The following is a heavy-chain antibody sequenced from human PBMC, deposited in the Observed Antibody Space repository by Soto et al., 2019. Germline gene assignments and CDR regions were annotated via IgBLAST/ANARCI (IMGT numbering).Heavy chain of an antibody. J-gene: IGHJ5*02. CDR1: GGSISSYY. Sequence: SETLSLTCTVSGGSISSYYWSWIRQPPAKGLEWIGYIYYSGSTNYNPSLKSRVTISVDTSKNQFSLKLSSVTAADTAVYYCARTPGWFDPWGQGTLVTVSS. V-gene: IGHV4-59*01. CDR3: ARTPGWFDP. CDR2: IYYSGST.